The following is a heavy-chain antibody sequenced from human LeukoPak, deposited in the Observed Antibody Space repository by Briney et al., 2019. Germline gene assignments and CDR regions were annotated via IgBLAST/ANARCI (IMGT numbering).Heavy chain of an antibody. CDR3: AKDNRRHYTSGPNPDSLH. V-gene: IGHV3-9*01. CDR1: GFIFNNYA. Sequence: GGPLRLSCAGSGFIFNNYAMRWVRQPPGKGLEWVSGISWNSGSIDYADSVKGRFTISRDNAENSLYLQMNSLRVEDTAFYYCAKDNRRHYTSGPNPDSLHWGQGALVTVSS. J-gene: IGHJ4*02. D-gene: IGHD6-19*01. CDR2: ISWNSGSI.